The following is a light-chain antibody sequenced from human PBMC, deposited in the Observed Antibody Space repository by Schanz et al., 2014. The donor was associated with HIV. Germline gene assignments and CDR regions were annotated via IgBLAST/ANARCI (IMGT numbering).Light chain of an antibody. CDR1: QSISDW. V-gene: IGKV1-5*03. CDR3: QQYKSFPRT. Sequence: DIQMTQSPSTLSASVGDRVIVTCRASQSISDWLAWYQQKPGKAPKLLIYKASNLESGVASRFSGSGFGTEFTLTISSLQPEDFATYFCQQYKSFPRTFGGGTKVE. J-gene: IGKJ4*01. CDR2: KAS.